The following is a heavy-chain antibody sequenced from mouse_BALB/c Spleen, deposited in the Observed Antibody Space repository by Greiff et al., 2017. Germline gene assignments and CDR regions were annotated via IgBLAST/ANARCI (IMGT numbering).Heavy chain of an antibody. V-gene: IGHV5-4*02. CDR2: ISDGGSYT. CDR3: AREGWDGVYAMDY. CDR1: GFTFSDYY. J-gene: IGHJ4*01. D-gene: IGHD4-1*01. Sequence: DVKLVESGGGLVKPGGSLKLSCAASGFTFSDYYMYWVRQTPEKRLEWVATISDGGSYTYYPDSVKGRCTISRDNAKNNLYLQMSRLKSEDTAMYYCAREGWDGVYAMDYWGQGTSVTVSS.